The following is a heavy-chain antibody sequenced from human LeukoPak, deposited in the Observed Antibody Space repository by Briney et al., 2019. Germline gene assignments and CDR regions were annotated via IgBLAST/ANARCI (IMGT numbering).Heavy chain of an antibody. D-gene: IGHD1-26*01. CDR1: GFTFGSYA. CDR2: ISGSGGST. J-gene: IGHJ4*02. V-gene: IGHV3-23*01. Sequence: GGSLRLSCAASGFTFGSYAMSWGRQAPGKGLEWVSAISGSGGSTYYADSVKGRFTISRDNSKNTLYLQMNSLRAEDTAVYYCAKHQYSGSYLFDYWGQGTLVTVSS. CDR3: AKHQYSGSYLFDY.